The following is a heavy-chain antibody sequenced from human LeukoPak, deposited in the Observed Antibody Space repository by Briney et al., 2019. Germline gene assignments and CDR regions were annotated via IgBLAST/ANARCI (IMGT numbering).Heavy chain of an antibody. D-gene: IGHD3-16*01. CDR1: GFTFSSYS. J-gene: IGHJ5*02. CDR2: ISNSSSYI. Sequence: GGSLRLSCAASGFTFSSYSMNWVRQAPGKGLEWVSSISNSSSYIYYADSVKGRFTISRDNAKNSLYLQMNSLRAEDTAVYYCARERSGDWFDPWGQGTLVTVSS. V-gene: IGHV3-21*01. CDR3: ARERSGDWFDP.